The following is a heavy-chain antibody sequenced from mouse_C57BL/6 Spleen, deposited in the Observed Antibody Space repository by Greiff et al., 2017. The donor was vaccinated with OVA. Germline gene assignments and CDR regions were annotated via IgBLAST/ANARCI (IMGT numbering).Heavy chain of an antibody. Sequence: VQRVESGGGLVKPGGSLKLSCAASGFTFSSYAMSWVRQTPEKRLEWVATISDGGSYTYYPDNVKGRFTISRDNAKNNLYLQMSHLKSEDTAMYYCARDVVTKNYYAMDYWGQGTSVTVSS. D-gene: IGHD2-2*01. V-gene: IGHV5-4*01. CDR2: ISDGGSYT. CDR3: ARDVVTKNYYAMDY. J-gene: IGHJ4*01. CDR1: GFTFSSYA.